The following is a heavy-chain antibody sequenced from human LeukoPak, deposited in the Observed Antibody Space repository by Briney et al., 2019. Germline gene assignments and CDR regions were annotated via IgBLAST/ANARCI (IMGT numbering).Heavy chain of an antibody. CDR2: MSPNSGDT. CDR3: ATLIGYGDSMGY. V-gene: IGHV1-8*01. J-gene: IGHJ4*02. CDR1: GYTFTSYD. D-gene: IGHD4-17*01. Sequence: GASVKVSCKASGYTFTSYDFNWVRQATGQRPEWMGWMSPNSGDTGYAQKFQDRVTMTRNTSISTAYMELSSLRSEDTAVYYCATLIGYGDSMGYWGQGTLVTVSS.